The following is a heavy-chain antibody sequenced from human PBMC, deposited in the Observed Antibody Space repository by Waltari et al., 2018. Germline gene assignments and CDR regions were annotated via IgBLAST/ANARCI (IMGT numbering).Heavy chain of an antibody. CDR1: GGSFSGYY. CDR3: ARAPSPRIVVPRIWFDP. CDR2: INHSGST. V-gene: IGHV4-34*01. D-gene: IGHD3-22*01. Sequence: QVQLQQWGAGLLKPSETLSLTCAVYGGSFSGYYWRWIRQPPGKGLEWIGEINHSGSTNYNPSLKSRVTISVDTSKNQFSLKLSSVTAADTAVYYCARAPSPRIVVPRIWFDPWGQGTLVTVSS. J-gene: IGHJ5*02.